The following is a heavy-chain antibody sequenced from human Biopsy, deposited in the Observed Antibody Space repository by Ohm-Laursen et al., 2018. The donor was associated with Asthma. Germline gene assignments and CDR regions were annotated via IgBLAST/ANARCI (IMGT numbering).Heavy chain of an antibody. CDR1: GYTFTGYY. J-gene: IGHJ4*02. CDR3: ARSFVLGIPDY. V-gene: IGHV1-2*06. Sequence: ASVKVSCNASGYTFTGYYMHWVRQAPGQGLEWMGRINPNSGGTNYAQKFQGRVTMTRDTSISTAYMELSRLRSDDTAVYYCARSFVLGIPDYWGQGTLVTVSS. CDR2: INPNSGGT. D-gene: IGHD2-21*01.